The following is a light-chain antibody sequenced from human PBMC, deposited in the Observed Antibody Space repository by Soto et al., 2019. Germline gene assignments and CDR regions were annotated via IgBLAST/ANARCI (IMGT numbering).Light chain of an antibody. V-gene: IGKV3-20*01. CDR3: HHYGTSPT. CDR2: GVS. CDR1: QNIGYSY. Sequence: EIVLTQSPGIMSLSPGERATLSCRASQNIGYSYLAWYQHQPGQAPRLLIYGVSSRATDIPDRFSGGGSGTDFTLTISRLEPAYFAVYFCHHYGTSPTLGQGTRLEIK. J-gene: IGKJ5*01.